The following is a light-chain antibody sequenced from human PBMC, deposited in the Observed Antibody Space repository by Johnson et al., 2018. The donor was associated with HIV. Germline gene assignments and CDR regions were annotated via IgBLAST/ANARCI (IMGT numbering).Light chain of an antibody. CDR1: SSNIGNNY. CDR3: ATWDPSRPAHNV. CDR2: EDY. J-gene: IGLJ1*01. V-gene: IGLV1-51*02. Sequence: QSVLTQPHSVSAAPGQKVTISCSGNSSNIGNNYVSWYQHLPGTAPKLLIYEDYKRPSGIPDRFSASKSGTSASLGITGLQTGDEADNYCATWDPSRPAHNVLETGTKVTV.